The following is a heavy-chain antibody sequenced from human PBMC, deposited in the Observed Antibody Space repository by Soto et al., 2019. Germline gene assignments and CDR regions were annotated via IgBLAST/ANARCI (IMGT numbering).Heavy chain of an antibody. CDR3: ALHMGNAHRSGYYIPPRDY. D-gene: IGHD3-22*01. CDR2: INHSGST. Sequence: SETLSLTCAVYGGSFSGYYWSWIRQPPGKGLEWIGEINHSGSTNYNPSLKSRVTISVDTSKNQFSLKLSSVTAADTAVYYCALHMGNAHRSGYYIPPRDYWGQGTLVTVSS. CDR1: GGSFSGYY. J-gene: IGHJ4*02. V-gene: IGHV4-34*01.